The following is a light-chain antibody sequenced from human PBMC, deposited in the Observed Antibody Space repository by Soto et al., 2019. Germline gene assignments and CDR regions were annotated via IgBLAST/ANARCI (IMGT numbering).Light chain of an antibody. J-gene: IGKJ4*01. V-gene: IGKV1-9*01. CDR2: AAY. CDR3: QQLNRYPT. CDR1: QGMSTY. Sequence: IQVTQSPSSLSASVGDRITINCRASQGMSTYLAWYQQKPGKAPKLLIYAAYTLQSGVPSRFSGGGSGTDFTLTISSLQPEDFATYYCQQLNRYPTFGGGTKVEIK.